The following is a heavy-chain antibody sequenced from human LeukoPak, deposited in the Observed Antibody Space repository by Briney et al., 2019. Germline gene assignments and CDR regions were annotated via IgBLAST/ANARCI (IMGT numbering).Heavy chain of an antibody. CDR2: IGASGEST. Sequence: GGSLRLSCAASGFTFSRYWMSWVRQAPGKGLEWVSLIGASGESTYYADSVKGRFTISRDNSKNTLSLQMNSLRVEDTAMYFCAKDIQLSTWGLGTMVTVSS. CDR3: AKDIQLST. D-gene: IGHD5-24*01. J-gene: IGHJ3*01. V-gene: IGHV3-23*01. CDR1: GFTFSRYW.